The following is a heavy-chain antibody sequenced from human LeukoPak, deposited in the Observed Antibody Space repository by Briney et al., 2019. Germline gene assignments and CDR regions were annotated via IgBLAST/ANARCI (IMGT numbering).Heavy chain of an antibody. Sequence: PGGSLRLSCAASGFTFSSYWMHWVRQAPGKGLVWVSRINSDGGTNYADSVKGRFTISRDNAKNTLYLQISSLRAEDTAVYYCGRDFWSGLDYWGQGTLVTVSS. CDR3: GRDFWSGLDY. D-gene: IGHD3-3*01. CDR2: INSDGGT. V-gene: IGHV3-74*01. J-gene: IGHJ4*02. CDR1: GFTFSSYW.